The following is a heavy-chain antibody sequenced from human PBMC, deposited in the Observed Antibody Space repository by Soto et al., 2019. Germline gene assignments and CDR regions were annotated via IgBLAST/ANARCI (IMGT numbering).Heavy chain of an antibody. V-gene: IGHV1-8*01. CDR1: GYTFTSYD. CDR2: MNPNSGNT. D-gene: IGHD2-15*01. J-gene: IGHJ3*02. Sequence: GPSVKVSCKASGYTFTSYDINWVRQATGQGLEWMGWMNPNSGNTGYAQKFQGRVTMTRNTSISTAYMELSSLRSEDTAVYYCARGSRWYDAFDIWGQGTMVTVSS. CDR3: ARGSRWYDAFDI.